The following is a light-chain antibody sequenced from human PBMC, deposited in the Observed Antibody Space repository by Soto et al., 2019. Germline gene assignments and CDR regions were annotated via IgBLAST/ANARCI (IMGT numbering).Light chain of an antibody. Sequence: QSVLTQPPSVSAAPGQKVTISCSGSSSNIGNNYVSWYQQLPKTAPKLLIYENNKRPSGIPDRFSGSKSGTSATLGITGLRTGDEADYYGGTWDISLSLWVFGGGTKLTVL. CDR2: ENN. CDR1: SSNIGNNY. CDR3: GTWDISLSLWV. V-gene: IGLV1-51*02. J-gene: IGLJ3*02.